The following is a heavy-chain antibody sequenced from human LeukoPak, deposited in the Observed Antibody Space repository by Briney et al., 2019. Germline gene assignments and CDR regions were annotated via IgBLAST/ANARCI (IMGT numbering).Heavy chain of an antibody. V-gene: IGHV3-53*05. CDR1: GFTVSSYY. CDR3: ARGIDY. CDR2: IYTGGGR. J-gene: IGHJ4*02. Sequence: GGSLRLSCAASGFTVSSYYMNWVRQAPGKELEWVSVIYTGGGRYYADSVRGRFTISRDTSKNMVSLQMNSLRVEDTAVYYCARGIDYWGWGTLVTVSS.